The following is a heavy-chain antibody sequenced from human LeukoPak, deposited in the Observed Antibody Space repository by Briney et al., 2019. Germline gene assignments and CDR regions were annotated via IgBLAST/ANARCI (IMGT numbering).Heavy chain of an antibody. CDR2: IYSGGST. V-gene: IGHV3-66*01. CDR1: GFTVSSNY. J-gene: IGHJ4*02. D-gene: IGHD3-22*01. CDR3: ARDPVAYYYDSSGDADY. Sequence: GGSLRLSCAASGFTVSSNYMSWVRQAPGKGLEWVSVIYSGGSTYYADSVKGRFTISGDNSKNTLYLQMNSLRAEDTAVYYCARDPVAYYYDSSGDADYWGQGTLVTVSS.